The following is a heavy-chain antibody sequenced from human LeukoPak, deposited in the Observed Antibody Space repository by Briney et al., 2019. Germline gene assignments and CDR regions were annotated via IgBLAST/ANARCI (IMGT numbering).Heavy chain of an antibody. V-gene: IGHV3-74*01. CDR1: GFTFSSYW. CDR3: ARSVYAFDAFDI. J-gene: IGHJ3*02. CDR2: INSDGSST. D-gene: IGHD5/OR15-5a*01. Sequence: TGGSLRLSCAASGFTFSSYWMHWVRQAPGKGLVWVSRINSDGSSTSYADSVKGRFTISRDNAKNTLYLQMSSLRAEDTAVYYCARSVYAFDAFDIWGQGTMVTVSS.